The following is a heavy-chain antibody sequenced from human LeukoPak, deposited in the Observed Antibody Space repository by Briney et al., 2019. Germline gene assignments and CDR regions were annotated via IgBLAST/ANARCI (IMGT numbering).Heavy chain of an antibody. J-gene: IGHJ4*02. D-gene: IGHD3-10*01. V-gene: IGHV4-39*01. Sequence: SETLSLTCTVSGGSVSSSSYYWGWIRQPPGKGLEWIGSIYYSGTTYYNPSLKSRVTISVDMSKNQISLKISSLTAADTAVYYCARSSYNSGRRFDYWGQGTLVTVSS. CDR3: ARSSYNSGRRFDY. CDR1: GGSVSSSSYY. CDR2: IYYSGTT.